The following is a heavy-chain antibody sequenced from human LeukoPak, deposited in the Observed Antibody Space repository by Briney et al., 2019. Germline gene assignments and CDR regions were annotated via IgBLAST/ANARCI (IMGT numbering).Heavy chain of an antibody. D-gene: IGHD6-13*01. CDR3: AGELIVAAAVSFDY. CDR2: ISYDGSTK. V-gene: IGHV3-30*03. Sequence: GGSLRLSCAASGFTFSTYGMHWVRQAPGKGLEWVAVISYDGSTKYYADSVKGRFTISRDNSKNTLYLQMNSLRAEDTAVYYCAGELIVAAAVSFDYWGQGTLVTVSS. CDR1: GFTFSTYG. J-gene: IGHJ4*02.